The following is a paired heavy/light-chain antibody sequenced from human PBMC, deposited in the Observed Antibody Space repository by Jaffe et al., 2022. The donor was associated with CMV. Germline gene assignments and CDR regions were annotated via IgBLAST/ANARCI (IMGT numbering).Light chain of an antibody. CDR1: AFPKQY. CDR3: QSTDSRGTYPYV. V-gene: IGLV3-25*02. Sequence: SYELTQPPSVSVSPGQTARISCSGDAFPKQYAHWYQQKPGQAPVLVIYKDSERPSGIPERFSGSSSGSGTTVTLTISGVQAEDEADYYCQSTDSRGTYPYVFGTGTKVTVL. J-gene: IGLJ1*01. CDR2: KDS.
Heavy chain of an antibody. CDR1: GFTVTRDY. D-gene: IGHD2-15*01. J-gene: IGHJ3*02. Sequence: EVQLVETGGGLIQPGGSLRLSCAASGFTVTRDYMSWVRQAPGKGLQWVSVIYSAGSTYYADSVKGRFTISRDISKNTIYLQMNSLRAEDTAVYYCARESPGGLKGVLDIWGQGTLVTVSS. CDR3: ARESPGGLKGVLDI. CDR2: IYSAGST. V-gene: IGHV3-53*02.